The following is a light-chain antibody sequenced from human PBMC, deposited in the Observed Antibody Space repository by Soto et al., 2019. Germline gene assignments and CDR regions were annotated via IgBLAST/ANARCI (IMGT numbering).Light chain of an antibody. CDR2: AAS. J-gene: IGKJ1*01. V-gene: IGKV3-15*01. Sequence: EIVMTQSPATLSVSPGDTATLSCRASQSVGSDLAWYQQKPGQAPRLLIHAASTRDTGIPARFSGSGSGTEFTLTISSLQSEDFAVYYCQHYNNWPPWTFGQGTKVEMK. CDR3: QHYNNWPPWT. CDR1: QSVGSD.